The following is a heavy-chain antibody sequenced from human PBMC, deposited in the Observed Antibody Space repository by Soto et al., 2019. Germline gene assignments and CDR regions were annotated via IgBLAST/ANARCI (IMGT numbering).Heavy chain of an antibody. CDR2: IYYSGSN. Sequence: QVQLQESGPGLVKPSQTLSLTCTVSGGSISSGGYYWSWIRQHPGKGLEWIGYIYYSGSNYYNPSLKSRVTISVDTSKNQFSLKLSSVTAADTAVYYCARDRRDGYNGPYYFDYWGQGTLVTVSS. CDR3: ARDRRDGYNGPYYFDY. J-gene: IGHJ4*02. CDR1: GGSISSGGYY. D-gene: IGHD5-12*01. V-gene: IGHV4-31*03.